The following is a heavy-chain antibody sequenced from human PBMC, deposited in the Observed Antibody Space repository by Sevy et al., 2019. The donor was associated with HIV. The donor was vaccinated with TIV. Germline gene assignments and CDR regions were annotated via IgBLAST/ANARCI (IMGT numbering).Heavy chain of an antibody. V-gene: IGHV3-7*01. CDR3: ARGDFSEKGSRSGFFVEAFDI. CDR2: IKPDGSEQ. D-gene: IGHD3-22*01. CDR1: GFTFSSYW. Sequence: GGSLRLSCAASGFTFSSYWMSWVRQAPGKGLEWVANIKPDGSEQFYVDSVKGRFTVSRDNAESSLYLQMNSLRAEDTSLYYCARGDFSEKGSRSGFFVEAFDILGQGTMVTVSS. J-gene: IGHJ3*02.